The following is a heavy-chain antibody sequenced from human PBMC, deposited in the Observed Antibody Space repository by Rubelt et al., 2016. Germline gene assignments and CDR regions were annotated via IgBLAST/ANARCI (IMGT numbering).Heavy chain of an antibody. CDR1: GGSFSTYY. J-gene: IGHJ3*02. V-gene: IGHV4-34*10. CDR2: INHSGST. Sequence: QVQLQESGPGLVKPSETLSLTCAVYGGSFSTYYWSWIRQPPGKGLEWIGEINHSGSTNYNPSLKSRVTISVDTSKNHFSLKLSSVTAADTAVYFCARELYYETGGYYGHLHNWGQGTMVTVSS. CDR3: ARELYYETGGYYGHLHN. D-gene: IGHD3-22*01.